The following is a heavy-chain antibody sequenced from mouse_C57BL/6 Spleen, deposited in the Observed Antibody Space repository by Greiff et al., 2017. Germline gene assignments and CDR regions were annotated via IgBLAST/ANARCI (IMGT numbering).Heavy chain of an antibody. CDR3: ARGTRAMDY. V-gene: IGHV1-55*01. Sequence: QVQLQQPGAELVKPGASVKMSCKASGYTFTSYWLTWVKQRPGQGLEWIGDIYPGSGSPNYNEKLKSKATLAVDTSSSTAYMQLSSLTSEDSAVYYCARGTRAMDYWGQGTSVTVSS. D-gene: IGHD2-14*01. J-gene: IGHJ4*01. CDR1: GYTFTSYW. CDR2: IYPGSGSP.